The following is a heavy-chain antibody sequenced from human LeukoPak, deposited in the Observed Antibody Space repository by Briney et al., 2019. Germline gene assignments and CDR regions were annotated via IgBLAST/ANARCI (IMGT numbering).Heavy chain of an antibody. Sequence: GGSLRLSCEASGFTFSNYGMNWVRQAPGKGLEWVSFTDTSGNYIYYGDSVKGRFTISRDSAKNTLYLQMNSLRAEDAAVYYCTRVLAGRSGLMDVWGRGTTVTVSS. CDR1: GFTFSNYG. D-gene: IGHD2-8*02. V-gene: IGHV3-21*01. CDR2: TDTSGNYI. CDR3: TRVLAGRSGLMDV. J-gene: IGHJ6*02.